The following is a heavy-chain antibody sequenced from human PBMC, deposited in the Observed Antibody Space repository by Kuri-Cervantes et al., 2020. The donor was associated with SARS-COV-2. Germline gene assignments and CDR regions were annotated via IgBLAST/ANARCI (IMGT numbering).Heavy chain of an antibody. Sequence: SQTLSLTCAVYGGSFSGYYWGWIRQPPGKGLEWIGSIYYSGSTYYNPSLKSRVTISVDTSKNQFSLKLSSVTAADTAVYYCATWPYSSSGADPYAFDIWGQGTMVTVSS. V-gene: IGHV4-39*01. CDR1: GGSFSGYY. D-gene: IGHD6-6*01. CDR3: ATWPYSSSGADPYAFDI. CDR2: IYYSGST. J-gene: IGHJ3*02.